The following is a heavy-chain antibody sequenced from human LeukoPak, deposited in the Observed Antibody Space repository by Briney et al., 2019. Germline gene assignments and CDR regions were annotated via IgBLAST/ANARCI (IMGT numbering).Heavy chain of an antibody. CDR3: AKDRWHYYDSSGYFY. CDR1: GFTFSSYA. V-gene: IGHV3-23*01. CDR2: ISGSGGST. D-gene: IGHD3-22*01. J-gene: IGHJ4*02. Sequence: GGSLRLSCAASGFTFSSYAMSWVRQAPGKGLEWVSAISGSGGSTYYADSVKGRFTISRDNSKNTLYLQMNSLRAEDTAVYYCAKDRWHYYDSSGYFYWGQGTLVTVSS.